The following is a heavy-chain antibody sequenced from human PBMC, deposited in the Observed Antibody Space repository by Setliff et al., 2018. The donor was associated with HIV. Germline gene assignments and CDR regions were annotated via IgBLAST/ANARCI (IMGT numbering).Heavy chain of an antibody. CDR3: ARSVVVVTVEWFDP. V-gene: IGHV4-61*02. D-gene: IGHD2-21*02. CDR2: IYTNGST. Sequence: LSLTCTVSGGSISRGNHFWTWIRQPAGKGLEWIGRIYTNGSTNYNPSLKSRATIAVDTSKNQFSLKLSSVTAADTAVYYCARSVVVVTVEWFDPWGQGTLVTVSS. CDR1: GGSISRGNHF. J-gene: IGHJ5*02.